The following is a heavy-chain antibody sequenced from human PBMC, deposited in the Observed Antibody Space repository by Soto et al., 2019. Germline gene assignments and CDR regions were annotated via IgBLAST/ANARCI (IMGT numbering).Heavy chain of an antibody. CDR1: GGSVSSGSYY. J-gene: IGHJ6*02. D-gene: IGHD2-2*02. CDR2: ISYSGSA. V-gene: IGHV4-61*01. Sequence: SSETLSLTCTVSGGSVSSGSYYWSWIRQPPGKGLERIGYISYSGSANYNPSLKSRVTISVDTSKNQFSLKLSSVTAADTAVYYCARLVVVPAAIQYYYYYGMDVWGQGTTVTVS. CDR3: ARLVVVPAAIQYYYYYGMDV.